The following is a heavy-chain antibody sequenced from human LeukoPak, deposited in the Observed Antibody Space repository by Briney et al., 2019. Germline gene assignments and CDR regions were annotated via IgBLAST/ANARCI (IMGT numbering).Heavy chain of an antibody. D-gene: IGHD3-22*01. V-gene: IGHV3-74*01. CDR1: GFTFSSYA. CDR2: INSDGSST. Sequence: GGSLRLSCAASGFTFSSYAMSWVRQAPGKGLVWVSRINSDGSSTSYADSVKGRFTISRDNAKNTLYLQMNSLRAEDTAVYYCARARNYYDSSGYSYYFDYWGQGTLVTVSS. J-gene: IGHJ4*02. CDR3: ARARNYYDSSGYSYYFDY.